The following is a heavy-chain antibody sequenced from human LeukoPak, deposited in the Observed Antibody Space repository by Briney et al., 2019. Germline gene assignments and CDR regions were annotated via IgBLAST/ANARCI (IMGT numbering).Heavy chain of an antibody. V-gene: IGHV4-59*01. J-gene: IGHJ5*02. D-gene: IGHD3-22*01. CDR2: IYYSGST. CDR1: GGSISSYY. Sequence: SETLSLTCTVSGGSISSYYWSWIRQPPGKGLEWIGYIYYSGSTNYNPSLKSRVTISVDTSKNQFSLKLSSVTAADTAVYYCARTLRNYYDSSGYYYPFWFDPWGQGTLVTVSS. CDR3: ARTLRNYYDSSGYYYPFWFDP.